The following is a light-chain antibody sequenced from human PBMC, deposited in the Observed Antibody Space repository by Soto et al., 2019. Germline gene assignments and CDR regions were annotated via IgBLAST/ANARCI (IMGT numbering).Light chain of an antibody. J-gene: IGKJ1*01. CDR1: QSLNTR. V-gene: IGKV1-5*01. CDR3: QQYNTYSWT. Sequence: IQLTQSTSTLSASVGDRVTLTCLASQSLNTRLAWYQQRPGKAPKLLIYDASTLESGVPSRFSGSGSGTEFTLTISGLQPDDFATYYCQQYNTYSWTFGQGTKVDI. CDR2: DAS.